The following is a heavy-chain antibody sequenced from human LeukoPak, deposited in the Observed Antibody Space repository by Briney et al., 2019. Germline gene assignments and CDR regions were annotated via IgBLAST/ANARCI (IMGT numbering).Heavy chain of an antibody. CDR3: ARLRTRGALDY. V-gene: IGHV4-34*01. D-gene: IGHD1-26*01. J-gene: IGHJ4*02. Sequence: SETLSLTCAVYGGSFSGYYWSWMRQPPGKGLEWIGEINHSGSTNYNPSLKSRVTISVDTSKNQFSLKLSSVTAADTAVYYCARLRTRGALDYWGQGTLVTVSS. CDR2: INHSGST. CDR1: GGSFSGYY.